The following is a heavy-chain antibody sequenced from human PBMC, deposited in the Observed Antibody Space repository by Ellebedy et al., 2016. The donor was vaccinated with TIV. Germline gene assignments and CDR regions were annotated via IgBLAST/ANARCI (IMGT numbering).Heavy chain of an antibody. CDR1: SYTFTNYW. CDR3: AKGRSVTAMPSGFDY. V-gene: IGHV5-51*01. CDR2: IYPYDFDT. J-gene: IGHJ4*02. D-gene: IGHD2-2*01. Sequence: PGGSLRLSCEASSYTFTNYWIGWVRQMPGKGLEWVGIIYPYDFDTRYSPSFQGQVTISVDRSTRTAYLQWSSLKASDTAISYCAKGRSVTAMPSGFDYWGQGTLVTVSP.